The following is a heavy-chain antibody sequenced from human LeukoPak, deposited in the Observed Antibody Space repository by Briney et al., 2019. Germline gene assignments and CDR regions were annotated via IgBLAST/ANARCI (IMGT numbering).Heavy chain of an antibody. Sequence: SETLSLTCAVSGYSISSGYYWGWIRQPPGKGLEWIGRIYTSGSTNYNPSLKSRVTISVDTSKNQFSLKLSSVTAADTAVYYCARAPTISGYYENWFDPWGQGTLVTVSS. D-gene: IGHD3-22*01. CDR2: IYTSGST. CDR1: GYSISSGYY. J-gene: IGHJ5*02. CDR3: ARAPTISGYYENWFDP. V-gene: IGHV4-38-2*01.